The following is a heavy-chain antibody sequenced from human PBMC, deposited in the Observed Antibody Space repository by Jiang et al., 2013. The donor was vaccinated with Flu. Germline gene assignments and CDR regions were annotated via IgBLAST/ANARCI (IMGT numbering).Heavy chain of an antibody. J-gene: IGHJ6*02. CDR3: ARGELMVYASAYYYGMDV. Sequence: QSGAEVKKPGSSVKVSCKASGGTFSSYAISWVRQAPGQGLEWMGGIIPIFGTANYAQKFQGRVTITADESTSTAYMELSSLRSEDTAVYYCARGELMVYASAYYYGMDVWGQGTTVTVSS. V-gene: IGHV1-69*01. CDR1: GGTFSSYA. D-gene: IGHD2-8*01. CDR2: IIPIFGTA.